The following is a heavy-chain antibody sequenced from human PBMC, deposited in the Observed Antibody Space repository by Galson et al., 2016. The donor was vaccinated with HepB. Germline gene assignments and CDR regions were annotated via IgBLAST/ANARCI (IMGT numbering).Heavy chain of an antibody. CDR1: GYSFTNYW. CDR2: IYGGGSDT. V-gene: IGHV5-51*01. J-gene: IGHJ3*02. Sequence: QSGAEVKKPGEYLKISCKASGYSFTNYWIGWVRQMPGKGLEWTGIIYGGGSDTRYSPSFQGQVAISADKSITTAYLQWTRLKASDTAMYYCGRQRDYDSSANPFDIWGQGTMVTVSS. D-gene: IGHD3-22*01. CDR3: GRQRDYDSSANPFDI.